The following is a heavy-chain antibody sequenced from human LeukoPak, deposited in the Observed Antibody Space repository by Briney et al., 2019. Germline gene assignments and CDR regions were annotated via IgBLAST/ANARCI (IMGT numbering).Heavy chain of an antibody. CDR3: AREPHYYDSSGSADY. J-gene: IGHJ4*02. D-gene: IGHD3-22*01. V-gene: IGHV1-2*02. CDR1: GYTFTGYY. Sequence: ASVKVPCKASGYTFTGYYMHWVRQVPGQGLEWMGWINPNSGGTNYAQKFQGRVTMTRDTSISTAYMELSRLRSDDTAVYYCAREPHYYDSSGSADYWGQGTLVTVSS. CDR2: INPNSGGT.